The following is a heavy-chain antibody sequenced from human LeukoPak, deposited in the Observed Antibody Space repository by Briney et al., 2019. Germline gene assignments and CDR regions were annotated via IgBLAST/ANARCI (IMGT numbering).Heavy chain of an antibody. D-gene: IGHD4-23*01. CDR2: MYYSGST. J-gene: IGHJ4*02. CDR1: GASISSYY. Sequence: SSETLSLTSTVSGASISSYYWSWLRQPPGKGLEWIAFMYYSGSTNYNPSLKSRVTISLDTSKNQFSLKLGSVTAADTAVYYYARRSISGNSWDYFDYWGQGTLVTVSS. CDR3: ARRSISGNSWDYFDY. V-gene: IGHV4-59*08.